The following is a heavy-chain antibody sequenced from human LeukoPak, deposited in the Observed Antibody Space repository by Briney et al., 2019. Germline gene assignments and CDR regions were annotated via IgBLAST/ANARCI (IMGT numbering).Heavy chain of an antibody. CDR1: GYSFTSYW. V-gene: IGHV5-51*01. CDR2: IYPGDSDT. D-gene: IGHD5-24*01. Sequence: GESLKISCKGSGYSFTSYWIGWVRQMPGKGLEWMGIIYPGDSDTRYSPSFQGQVTISADKSISIAYLQWSSLKASDTAMYYCARPRRDGYNIDAFDIWGQGTMVTVSS. J-gene: IGHJ3*02. CDR3: ARPRRDGYNIDAFDI.